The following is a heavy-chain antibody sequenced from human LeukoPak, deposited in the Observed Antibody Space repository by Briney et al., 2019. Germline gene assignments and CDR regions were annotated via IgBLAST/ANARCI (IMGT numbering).Heavy chain of an antibody. D-gene: IGHD2-2*02. V-gene: IGHV4-59*01. Sequence: SETLSLTCTVSGGSISSYYWSWIRQPPGKGLDWIGYIYYSGSTNYNPSLKSRVTISVDTSKNQFSLKLSSVTAADTAVYYCARPYCSSTSCYTGWFDPWGQGTLVTVSS. CDR1: GGSISSYY. J-gene: IGHJ5*02. CDR3: ARPYCSSTSCYTGWFDP. CDR2: IYYSGST.